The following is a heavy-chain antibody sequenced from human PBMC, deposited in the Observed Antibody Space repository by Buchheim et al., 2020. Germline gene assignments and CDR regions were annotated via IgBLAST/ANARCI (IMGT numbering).Heavy chain of an antibody. CDR1: GGSIRSSSYY. Sequence: QLQLQESGPGLVKPSETLSLTCTVSGGSIRSSSYYWGWIRQPPGKGLEWIGSIYYSGSTYYNPSLKSRVTISVDTSKDQFSLKLSSVTAADTAVYYCARVPTHRYNWFDPWGQGTL. CDR3: ARVPTHRYNWFDP. CDR2: IYYSGST. D-gene: IGHD4-11*01. J-gene: IGHJ5*02. V-gene: IGHV4-39*07.